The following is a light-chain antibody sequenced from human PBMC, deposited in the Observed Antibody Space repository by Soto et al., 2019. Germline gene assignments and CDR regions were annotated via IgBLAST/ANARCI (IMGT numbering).Light chain of an antibody. J-gene: IGKJ1*01. V-gene: IGKV1-39*01. CDR1: QSIGSY. CDR2: AAS. CDR3: MQALQTPWT. Sequence: DKKMTQSPSSLSACVGDRVTFSCPSGQSIGSYLNWYQQKPRKAPKLLIYAASSLQSGVPSRFSGSGSGTDFTLKISRVEAEDVGVYYCMQALQTPWTFGQGAMVDIK.